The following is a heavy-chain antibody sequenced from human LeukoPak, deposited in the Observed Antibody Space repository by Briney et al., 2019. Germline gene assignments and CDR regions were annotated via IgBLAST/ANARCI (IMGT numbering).Heavy chain of an antibody. J-gene: IGHJ3*02. V-gene: IGHV3-53*01. CDR2: IDTVGNT. Sequence: GGSLRLSCAASGLTVSTKYLSWVRQAPGKGLEWVSLIDTVGNTYYADSVKGRVTISRDNAKNSLYLQMNSLRAEDTAVYYCARDLPPYSSSWFRGLGAFDIWGQGTMVTVSS. CDR1: GLTVSTKY. D-gene: IGHD6-13*01. CDR3: ARDLPPYSSSWFRGLGAFDI.